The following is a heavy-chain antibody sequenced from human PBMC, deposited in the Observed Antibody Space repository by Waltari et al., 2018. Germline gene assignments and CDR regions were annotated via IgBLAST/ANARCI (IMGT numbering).Heavy chain of an antibody. CDR2: IYYSGST. CDR3: ARVIMDTAMAGQNWFDP. Sequence: QLQLQESGPGLVKPSETLSLTCTVSGGSISSSSYYWGWIRQPPGKGLEWNGSIYYSGSTYYNPSLKSRVTISVDTSKNQYSLKLSLVTAADTAVYYCARVIMDTAMAGQNWFDPWGQGTLVTVAS. CDR1: GGSISSSSYY. J-gene: IGHJ5*02. V-gene: IGHV4-39*07. D-gene: IGHD5-18*01.